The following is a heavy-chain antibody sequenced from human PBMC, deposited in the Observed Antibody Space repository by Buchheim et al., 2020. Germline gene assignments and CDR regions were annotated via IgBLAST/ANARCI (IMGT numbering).Heavy chain of an antibody. Sequence: VQMMQSGGGLVQPGGSLRLSCAASGFSASSLYVGWLRQAPGKGPEWVSLISSGGDTYSADSVKGRFAISRDDSVTTVILQMSSLTPEDTAIYYCVTSVVRAMRGEYWGQGTL. J-gene: IGHJ4*02. CDR3: VTSVVRAMRGEY. V-gene: IGHV3-66*02. CDR2: ISSGGDT. CDR1: GFSASSLY. D-gene: IGHD1-26*01.